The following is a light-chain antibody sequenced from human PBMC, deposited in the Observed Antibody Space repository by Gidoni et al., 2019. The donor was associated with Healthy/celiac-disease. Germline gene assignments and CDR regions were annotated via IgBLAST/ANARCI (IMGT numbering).Light chain of an antibody. V-gene: IGKV3-11*01. CDR2: DAS. Sequence: EIVFTQSPATLSLSPGERAPLSCSASQSVSSYLACYHQKPGQAPRLLIYDASNRATGIPARFSGSGSGTDFTLTISSLEPEDFAVYYCQQRSNWPPLTFGGGTKVEIK. CDR3: QQRSNWPPLT. J-gene: IGKJ4*01. CDR1: QSVSSY.